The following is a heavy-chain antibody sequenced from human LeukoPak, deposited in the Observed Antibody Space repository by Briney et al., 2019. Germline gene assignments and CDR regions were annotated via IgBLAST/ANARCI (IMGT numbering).Heavy chain of an antibody. V-gene: IGHV4-39*01. J-gene: IGHJ4*02. D-gene: IGHD2-2*01. CDR1: SGSISSSSYY. CDR2: IYYSGST. CDR3: ARHQEPAATLIDY. Sequence: SETLSLTCTVSSGSISSSSYYWGWIRQPPGKGLEWTGSIYYSGSTYYNPSLKSRVTISVDTSKNQFSLKLSSVTAADTAVYYCARHQEPAATLIDYWGQGTLVTVSS.